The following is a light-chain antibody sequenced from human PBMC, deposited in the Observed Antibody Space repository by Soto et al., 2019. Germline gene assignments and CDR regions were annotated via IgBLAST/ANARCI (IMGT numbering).Light chain of an antibody. CDR2: GAS. J-gene: IGKJ4*01. V-gene: IGKV3-15*01. Sequence: EMVMTQSPATLSVSPGERATLSCSASQSVSSNLAWYQQKPGQAPRLLIYGASTRATGIPARFSGSGSGTEFTLTISSLQSEDFAVYYCQQYNNWPLTFGGGTKVEIK. CDR1: QSVSSN. CDR3: QQYNNWPLT.